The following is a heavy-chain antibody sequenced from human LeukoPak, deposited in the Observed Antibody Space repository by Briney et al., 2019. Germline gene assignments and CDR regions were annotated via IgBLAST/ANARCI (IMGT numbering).Heavy chain of an antibody. Sequence: GGSLRLSCAASGFTFSDTWMHWVRQAPGMGLVWVSRINERGTDSMYAESVKGRFTISRDNAKNTLYLQMNSLKTEDTAVYYCTGKLTLWGQGTLVTVSS. CDR1: GFTFSDTW. D-gene: IGHD3-9*01. J-gene: IGHJ4*02. CDR2: INERGTDS. V-gene: IGHV3-74*03. CDR3: TGKLTL.